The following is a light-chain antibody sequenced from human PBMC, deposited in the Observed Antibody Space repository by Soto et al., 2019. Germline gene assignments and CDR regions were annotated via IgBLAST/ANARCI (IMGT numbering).Light chain of an antibody. CDR2: DAS. V-gene: IGKV3-15*01. CDR3: QQWRT. J-gene: IGKJ2*01. Sequence: EKVMTQSPATLSVSPGERATLSCRASQSVRSNLAWYQQNPGQPPRLLIYDASSRATGIPSRFSGSGSGTEFTLTIGSLKSEDFAVYYCQQWRTFGQGTKVDIK. CDR1: QSVRSN.